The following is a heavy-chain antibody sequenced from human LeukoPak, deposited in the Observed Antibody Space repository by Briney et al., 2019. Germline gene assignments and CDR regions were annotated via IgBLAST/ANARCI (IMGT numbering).Heavy chain of an antibody. Sequence: SETLSLTCTVSGGSISSSSYYWGWIRQPPGKGLEWIGSIYYSGSTNYNPSLKSRVTISVDTSKNQFSLKLSSVTAADTAVYYCVRDRLFGELTYAFDYWGQGTLVTVSS. CDR3: VRDRLFGELTYAFDY. J-gene: IGHJ4*02. CDR2: IYYSGST. V-gene: IGHV4-39*07. CDR1: GGSISSSSYY. D-gene: IGHD3-10*02.